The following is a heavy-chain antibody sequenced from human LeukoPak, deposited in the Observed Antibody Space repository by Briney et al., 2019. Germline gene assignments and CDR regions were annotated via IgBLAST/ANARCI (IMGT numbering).Heavy chain of an antibody. J-gene: IGHJ4*02. CDR2: INPSGGST. V-gene: IGHV1-46*01. D-gene: IGHD2-2*01. CDR3: ARGGYQLLVNDY. Sequence: ASMKVSCKASGYTFTGYYMHWVRQAPGQGLEWMGIINPSGGSTSYAQKFQGRVTMTRDMSTSTVYTELSSLRSEDTAVYYCARGGYQLLVNDYWGQGTLVTVSS. CDR1: GYTFTGYY.